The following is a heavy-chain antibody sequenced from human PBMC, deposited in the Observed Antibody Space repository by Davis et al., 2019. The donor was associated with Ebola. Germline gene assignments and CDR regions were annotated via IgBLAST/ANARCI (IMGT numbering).Heavy chain of an antibody. Sequence: GESLKISCQGSGYSFTSSWIGWVRQMPGKGLEWMGIIYPGDSDTRYSPSFQGQVTISADKSISTAYLQWSSLKASDTAMYYCARPRQWLVSEAFDIWGQGTMVTVSS. CDR3: ARPRQWLVSEAFDI. V-gene: IGHV5-51*01. CDR2: IYPGDSDT. J-gene: IGHJ3*02. D-gene: IGHD6-19*01. CDR1: GYSFTSSW.